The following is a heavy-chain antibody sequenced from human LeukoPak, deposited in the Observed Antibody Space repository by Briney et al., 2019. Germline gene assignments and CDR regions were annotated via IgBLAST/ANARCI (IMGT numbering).Heavy chain of an antibody. CDR3: ARAVTREPDYFDF. V-gene: IGHV4-38-2*02. D-gene: IGHD4-17*01. CDR2: IFHSGYT. CDR1: GDSVGSPYY. Sequence: SETLSLTCSVSGDSVGSPYYWGWVRPPPGKGLEWIASIFHSGYTYQNPSLKSRVTLSVDTSRNQFSLKLTSVTAAETALYYCARAVTREPDYFDFWGQGTLVTVSS. J-gene: IGHJ4*02.